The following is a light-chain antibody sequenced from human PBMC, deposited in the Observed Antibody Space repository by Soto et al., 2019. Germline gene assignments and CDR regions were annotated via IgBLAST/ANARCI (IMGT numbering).Light chain of an antibody. CDR1: QSISSY. Sequence: EIQITQYKSSLSASVGDRFTITCLASQSISSYLNWYQQKPGKAPKLLIYAASSLQSGVPSRFSGSGSGTDFTLTISSLQPEDFATYYCQQSYSTPITFGQVTRLAIK. V-gene: IGKV1-39*01. J-gene: IGKJ5*01. CDR3: QQSYSTPIT. CDR2: AAS.